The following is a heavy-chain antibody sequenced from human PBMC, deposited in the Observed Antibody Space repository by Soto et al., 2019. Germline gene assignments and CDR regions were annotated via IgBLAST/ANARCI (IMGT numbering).Heavy chain of an antibody. J-gene: IGHJ3*02. CDR1: GFTFSSYA. CDR2: ISGRGGST. D-gene: IGHD1-1*01. Sequence: EVQLLESVGGLVQPGGSLRLSCAASGFTFSSYAMSWVRQAPGKGLEWVSAISGRGGSTYYADSVKGRFTISRDNSKNTLYLQMNSLRAEDTAVYYCAKDVVLYNDEGENHDAFDIWGPGTMVTVSS. V-gene: IGHV3-23*01. CDR3: AKDVVLYNDEGENHDAFDI.